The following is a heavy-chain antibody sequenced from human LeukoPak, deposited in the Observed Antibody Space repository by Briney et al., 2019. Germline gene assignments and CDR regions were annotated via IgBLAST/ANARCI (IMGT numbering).Heavy chain of an antibody. Sequence: SETLSLTCAVYGGSFSGYYWSWIRQPPGKGLEWIGEINHSGSTNYNPSLKSRVTISVDTSKNQFSLKLSSVTAADTAVYYCARVSLLWFGRPSYYYYMDVWGKGTTVTASS. CDR1: GGSFSGYY. CDR2: INHSGST. V-gene: IGHV4-34*01. J-gene: IGHJ6*03. D-gene: IGHD3-10*01. CDR3: ARVSLLWFGRPSYYYYMDV.